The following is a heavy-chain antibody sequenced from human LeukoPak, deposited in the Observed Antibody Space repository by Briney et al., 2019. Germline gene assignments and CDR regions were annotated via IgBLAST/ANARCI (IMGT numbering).Heavy chain of an antibody. CDR2: IYYSGST. V-gene: IGHV4-34*01. J-gene: IGHJ4*02. CDR3: ARDSPTFEA. CDR1: GGSFSGYY. Sequence: SETLSLTCAVYGGSFSGYYWSWIRQPPGKGLEWIGSIYYSGSTYYNPSLKSRVTISVDTSKNQFSLKLSSVTAADTAVYYCARDSPTFEAWGQGTLVTVSS. D-gene: IGHD3-3*01.